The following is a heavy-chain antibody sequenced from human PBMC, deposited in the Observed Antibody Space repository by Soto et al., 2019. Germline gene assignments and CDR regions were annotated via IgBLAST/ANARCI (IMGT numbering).Heavy chain of an antibody. V-gene: IGHV4-61*01. Sequence: PXETLSLTCTVSGFSVSSDTHYWSWIRQPPGKRLEWIGFIYSSGSTNYNPSLKSRVTMSVDTSKNQFSLKLRSVIVADTAVYHCARFVRSCSGTTCYTRADVWGQGTTVTVSS. D-gene: IGHD2-2*02. CDR2: IYSSGST. CDR3: ARFVRSCSGTTCYTRADV. CDR1: GFSVSSDTHY. J-gene: IGHJ6*02.